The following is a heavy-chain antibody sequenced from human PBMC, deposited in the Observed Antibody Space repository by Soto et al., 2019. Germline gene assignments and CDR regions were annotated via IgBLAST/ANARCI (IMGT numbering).Heavy chain of an antibody. V-gene: IGHV1-69*02. CDR3: ATEKYGAGRVGVYY. D-gene: IGHD1-26*01. J-gene: IGHJ4*02. Sequence: QVPLVQSGAEVKKPGSSVKVSCAASGCTSTIYTITWVRQAPGQGLVWMGRIVPMLGITNYARNFQGRVTIPADNSAGTAYMELSSLRFDDTAAYYCATEKYGAGRVGVYYWGQGTQVTVSS. CDR1: GCTSTIYT. CDR2: IVPMLGIT.